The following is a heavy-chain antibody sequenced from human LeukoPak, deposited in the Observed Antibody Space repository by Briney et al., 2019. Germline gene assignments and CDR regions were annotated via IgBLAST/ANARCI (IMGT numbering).Heavy chain of an antibody. Sequence: ASVKVSCKASGGTFSSYAISWVRQAPGQGLEWMGRIIPILGIANYAQKFQGRVTITADKSTSTAYMELSSLRSEDTAVYYCARVAEAGTEQWFDPWGQGTLVTVSS. CDR1: GGTFSSYA. V-gene: IGHV1-69*04. CDR2: IIPILGIA. D-gene: IGHD6-13*01. J-gene: IGHJ5*02. CDR3: ARVAEAGTEQWFDP.